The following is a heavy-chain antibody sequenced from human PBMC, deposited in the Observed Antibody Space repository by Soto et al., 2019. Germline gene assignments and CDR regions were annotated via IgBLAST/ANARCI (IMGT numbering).Heavy chain of an antibody. Sequence: PGGSLRLSCAASGFTFSGDWMHWLRQGAGKGLVWVSRINMDGSSTNYADSVKGRFTISRDNAKNTLYLQMNSLRVDDTAVYYCARGPRGLYHHDYWGQGALVTVSS. V-gene: IGHV3-74*01. D-gene: IGHD2-2*01. J-gene: IGHJ4*02. CDR3: ARGPRGLYHHDY. CDR1: GFTFSGDW. CDR2: INMDGSST.